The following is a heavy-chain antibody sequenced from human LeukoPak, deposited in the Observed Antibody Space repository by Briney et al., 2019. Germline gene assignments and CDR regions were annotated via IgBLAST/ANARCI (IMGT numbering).Heavy chain of an antibody. D-gene: IGHD3-22*01. Sequence: GGSLRLSCAASGFTFSDYYMSWIRQAPGKGLEWVSVIWYDGSNQYYSDSVKGRFTISRDNSKNTLYLQMKSLRAEDTAMYYCARDWGRGNSGYKDYWGQGTLVAVSS. CDR2: IWYDGSNQ. CDR1: GFTFSDYY. J-gene: IGHJ4*02. V-gene: IGHV3-33*08. CDR3: ARDWGRGNSGYKDY.